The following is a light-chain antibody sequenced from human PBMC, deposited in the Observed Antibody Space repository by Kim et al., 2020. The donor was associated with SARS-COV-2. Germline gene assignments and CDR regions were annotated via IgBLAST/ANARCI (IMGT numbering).Light chain of an antibody. J-gene: IGLJ3*02. CDR2: EDN. Sequence: GETVTSSCTRSGGSIARKAVQWYQQRPGSSPTPVIYEDNQRPSGVPYRFSGSIGSSSNSASLTISGLKTEDEADYYCQSYDSSNWVFGGGTQLTVL. CDR3: QSYDSSNWV. CDR1: GGSIARKA. V-gene: IGLV6-57*01.